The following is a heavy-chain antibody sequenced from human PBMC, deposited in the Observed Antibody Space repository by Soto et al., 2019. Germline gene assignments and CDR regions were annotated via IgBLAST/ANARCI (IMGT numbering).Heavy chain of an antibody. CDR1: GGSVSSGSYY. D-gene: IGHD3-16*02. Sequence: SETLSLTCTVSGGSVSSGSYYWSRIRQPPGKGLEWIGYIYYSGSTNYNPSLKSRVTIPVDTSKNQFSLKLSSVTAADTAVYYCARGLYDYVWGSYRYSYFQHWGQGTLVTVSS. V-gene: IGHV4-61*01. CDR3: ARGLYDYVWGSYRYSYFQH. J-gene: IGHJ1*01. CDR2: IYYSGST.